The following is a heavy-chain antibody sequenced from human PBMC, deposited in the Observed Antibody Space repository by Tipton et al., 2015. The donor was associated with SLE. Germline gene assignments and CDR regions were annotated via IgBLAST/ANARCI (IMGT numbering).Heavy chain of an antibody. D-gene: IGHD4-17*01. CDR1: GYSISSGYY. CDR3: VRCLGEIDYGDYGDL. CDR2: IYQSGST. J-gene: IGHJ5*02. Sequence: LSLTCAVSGYSISSGYYWGWISQPPGKGLEWIGSIYQSGSTYYNPSLKSRVTISADTSKNQFSLRLTSVTAADTAVYYCVRCLGEIDYGDYGDLWGQGTLVTVSS. V-gene: IGHV4-38-2*01.